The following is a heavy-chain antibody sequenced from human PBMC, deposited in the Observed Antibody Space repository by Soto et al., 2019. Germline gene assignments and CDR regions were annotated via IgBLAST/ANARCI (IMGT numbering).Heavy chain of an antibody. CDR3: AREEGYCTNGLCYANNWFDP. J-gene: IGHJ5*02. CDR1: GFTFSSYS. CDR2: ISSSSSTI. D-gene: IGHD2-8*01. Sequence: EVQLVESGGGLVQPGGSLRLSCAASGFTFSSYSMNWVRQAPGQGLEWVSYISSSSSTIYYADSVKGRFTISRDNAKNSLYLQMNSLRDEDTAVYYCAREEGYCTNGLCYANNWFDPWGQGTLVTVSS. V-gene: IGHV3-48*02.